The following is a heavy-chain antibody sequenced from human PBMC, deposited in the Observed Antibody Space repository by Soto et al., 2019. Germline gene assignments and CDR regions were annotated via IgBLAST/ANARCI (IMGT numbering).Heavy chain of an antibody. V-gene: IGHV3-23*01. D-gene: IGHD3-22*01. CDR2: ISGSGGST. J-gene: IGHJ3*02. CDR1: GFTFSSYA. Sequence: GGSLRLSCAASGFTFSSYALSWVRQAPGKGLEWVSAISGSGGSTYYADSVKGRFTISRDNSKNTLYLQMNSMRAEDTAVYYCAKGSSRGYYLLGAFDIWGQGTMVTVSS. CDR3: AKGSSRGYYLLGAFDI.